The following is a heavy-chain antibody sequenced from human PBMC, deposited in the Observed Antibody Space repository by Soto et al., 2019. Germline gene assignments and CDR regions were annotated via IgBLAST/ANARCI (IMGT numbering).Heavy chain of an antibody. Sequence: PSETLSLTCTVSGASISGSSYYWGWIRQAPGKGLEWIGNVYDSGTTYYNPSLKSRVTISVDTSNNQFSLKLSSVTAADTAVYFCARQPYRSVATMFWGQGILVSVSS. CDR3: ARQPYRSVATMF. V-gene: IGHV4-39*01. J-gene: IGHJ4*02. CDR1: GASISGSSYY. D-gene: IGHD3-10*02. CDR2: VYDSGTT.